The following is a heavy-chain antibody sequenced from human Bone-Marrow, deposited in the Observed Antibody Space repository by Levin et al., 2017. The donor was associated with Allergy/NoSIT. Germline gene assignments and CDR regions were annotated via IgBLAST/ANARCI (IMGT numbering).Heavy chain of an antibody. CDR2: INPNGGRA. V-gene: IGHV1-46*03. CDR1: GYTFTSYY. D-gene: IGHD3-10*01. CDR3: TRSLGEYGPGSHSDY. J-gene: IGHJ4*02. Sequence: ASVKVSCKASGYTFTSYYMHWVRQAPGQGLEWMGIINPNGGRATYAQKFQGRVTMTRDTSTSTVYMEMSSLRSEDTAVYYCTRSLGEYGPGSHSDYWGQGTQVTVSS.